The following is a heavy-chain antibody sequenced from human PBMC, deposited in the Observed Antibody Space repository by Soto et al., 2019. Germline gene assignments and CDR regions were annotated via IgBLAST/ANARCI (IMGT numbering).Heavy chain of an antibody. D-gene: IGHD3-22*01. Sequence: QVQLVQSGAEVKQPGSSVKVSCKASGGTFDNYAITWVRQAPGQGLEWMAGIIPMLDSANYAEKFQDRVTSTADESKRRVYMEVSSLRSEDTAVYYCARTYHYDSLGKTYFYYGMDVWGQGTTVTVSS. CDR2: IIPMLDSA. V-gene: IGHV1-69*12. CDR1: GGTFDNYA. CDR3: ARTYHYDSLGKTYFYYGMDV. J-gene: IGHJ6*02.